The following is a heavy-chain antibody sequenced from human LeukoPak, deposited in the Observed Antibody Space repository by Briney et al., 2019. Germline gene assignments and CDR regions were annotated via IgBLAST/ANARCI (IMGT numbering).Heavy chain of an antibody. CDR1: GYTFTSYY. CDR3: ASSSYYYYYMDV. D-gene: IGHD6-6*01. CDR2: INPSGGST. V-gene: IGHV1-46*03. Sequence: ASVKLSCKASGYTFTSYYMHWVRQAPGQGLEWMGIINPSGGSTSYAQKFQGRVTMTRDTSTSTVYMELSSLRSEDTAVYYCASSSYYYYYMDVWGKGTTVTVSS. J-gene: IGHJ6*03.